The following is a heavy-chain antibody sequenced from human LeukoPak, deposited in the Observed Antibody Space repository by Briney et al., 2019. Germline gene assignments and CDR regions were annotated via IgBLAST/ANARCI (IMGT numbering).Heavy chain of an antibody. V-gene: IGHV1-69*13. CDR2: PIPIFGTA. CDR1: GGTFSSYA. Sequence: SVKVSCKASGGTFSSYAISRVRQAPGQGFECMGGPIPIFGTANYAQTFQGRVTTTADESTSTAYMELSSLRSEDTAVYYCARVEGYGSGDYFDYWGQGTLVTVSS. CDR3: ARVEGYGSGDYFDY. J-gene: IGHJ4*02. D-gene: IGHD3-10*01.